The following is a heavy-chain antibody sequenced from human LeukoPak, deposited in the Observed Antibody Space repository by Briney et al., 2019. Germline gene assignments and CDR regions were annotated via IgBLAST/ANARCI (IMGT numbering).Heavy chain of an antibody. D-gene: IGHD4-23*01. J-gene: IGHJ5*02. CDR2: FSSSSGTV. Sequence: GGSLRLSCAASGFTFRSYSMDSVRQAPGQGLKWISFFSSSSGTVYHADSVKGRFTISRDNAKNSLFLQMNSLRDEDTAVYYCVRDRAGGNSVWFDPWGQGTLVTVSS. CDR1: GFTFRSYS. CDR3: VRDRAGGNSVWFDP. V-gene: IGHV3-48*02.